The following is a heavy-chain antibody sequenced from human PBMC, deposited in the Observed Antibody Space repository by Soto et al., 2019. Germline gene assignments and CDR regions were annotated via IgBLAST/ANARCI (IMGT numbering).Heavy chain of an antibody. CDR2: IYYSGST. D-gene: IGHD2-15*01. CDR3: ARDRRKYCSGGSCYSPLGYYYYGMDV. CDR1: VGSVSSYN. J-gene: IGHJ6*02. V-gene: IGHV4-59*02. Sequence: SETLSLTCTVSVGSVSSYNWSWIRQPPGNGLEWIGYIYYSGSTNYNPSLKSRVAISVDTSKNQFSLKLSSVTAADTAVYYCARDRRKYCSGGSCYSPLGYYYYGMDVWGQGTTVTVSS.